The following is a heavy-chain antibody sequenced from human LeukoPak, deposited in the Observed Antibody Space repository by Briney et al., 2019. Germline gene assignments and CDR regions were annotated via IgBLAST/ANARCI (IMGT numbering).Heavy chain of an antibody. CDR3: AGDPMVVDY. D-gene: IGHD2-15*01. CDR2: IYSTGST. V-gene: IGHV4-4*07. J-gene: IGHJ4*02. Sequence: SEALSLTCTVSGGSISGYYWSSIRQPAGKGLEWIGRIYSTGSTNYNPSLKSRVTMSVDTSKNQFSLKLSSVTAADTAVYYCAGDPMVVDYWGQGTLVTVSS. CDR1: GGSISGYY.